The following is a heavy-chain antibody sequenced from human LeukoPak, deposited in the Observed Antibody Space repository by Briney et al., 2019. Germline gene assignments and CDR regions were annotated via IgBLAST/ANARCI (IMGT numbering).Heavy chain of an antibody. V-gene: IGHV1-2*02. Sequence: GASVKVSCKASGYTFTGYYMHWVRQAPGQGLECMGWINPNSGGTNYAQKFQGRVTMTRDTSISTAYMELSRLRSDDTAVYYCARVVQYYDFWSGYSSFDYWGQGTLVTVSS. CDR2: INPNSGGT. D-gene: IGHD3-3*01. CDR3: ARVVQYYDFWSGYSSFDY. CDR1: GYTFTGYY. J-gene: IGHJ4*02.